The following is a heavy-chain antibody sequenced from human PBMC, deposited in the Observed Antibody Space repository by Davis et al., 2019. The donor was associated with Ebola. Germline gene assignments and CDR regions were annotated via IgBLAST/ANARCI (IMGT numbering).Heavy chain of an antibody. V-gene: IGHV1-2*04. CDR3: ARDQSAITIFGGGMDV. Sequence: AASVQVSCKASGYTFTGYYMHCVRQPPGQGLEWLGWINPTSGGTNYAQKFQGWVTMTRDTSISTAYMDLRRLRSDDTAVYYCARDQSAITIFGGGMDVWGQGTTVTVSS. J-gene: IGHJ6*02. CDR2: INPTSGGT. CDR1: GYTFTGYY. D-gene: IGHD3-3*01.